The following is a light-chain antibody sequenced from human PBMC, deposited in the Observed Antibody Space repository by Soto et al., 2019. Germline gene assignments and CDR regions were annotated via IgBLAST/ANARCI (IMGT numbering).Light chain of an antibody. CDR1: SSDVGAYNY. CDR3: TSYVGNDIWV. J-gene: IGLJ3*02. V-gene: IGLV2-8*01. Sequence: QSALTQPPSASGSPGQSVTISCTGTSSDVGAYNYVSWYQQYPGKAPKLMIYEVTKRPSGDPDRFSGSKSGNTASLTVSGLQAEEEADYYCTSYVGNDIWVFGGGTKLTVL. CDR2: EVT.